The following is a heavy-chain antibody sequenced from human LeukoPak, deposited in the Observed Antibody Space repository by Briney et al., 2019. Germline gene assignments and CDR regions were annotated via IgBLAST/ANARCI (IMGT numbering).Heavy chain of an antibody. D-gene: IGHD2-8*01. CDR1: GGTFSSYA. J-gene: IGHJ4*02. Sequence: SVKVSCKASGGTFSSYAISWVRQAPGQGLEWMGGIIPIFGTANYAQKFQGRVTITADESTSTAYMELSSLRSEDTAVYYCASGLRRYCTNGVCYYLDYWGQGTLVTVSS. CDR2: IIPIFGTA. V-gene: IGHV1-69*13. CDR3: ASGLRRYCTNGVCYYLDY.